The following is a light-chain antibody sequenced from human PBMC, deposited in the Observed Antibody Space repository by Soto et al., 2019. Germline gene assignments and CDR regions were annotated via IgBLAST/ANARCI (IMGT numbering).Light chain of an antibody. J-gene: IGKJ5*01. V-gene: IGKV1-5*03. Sequence: DIQMTQSPSTLSASVGDRVTITCRASQTIKNYLAWYQQKPGRAPNLLIYTASTLKYGVPSRFSGSGSETEFTLTIRSLQSEDFAVYFCQQYNNWPSFGQGTRLEI. CDR1: QTIKNY. CDR2: TAS. CDR3: QQYNNWPS.